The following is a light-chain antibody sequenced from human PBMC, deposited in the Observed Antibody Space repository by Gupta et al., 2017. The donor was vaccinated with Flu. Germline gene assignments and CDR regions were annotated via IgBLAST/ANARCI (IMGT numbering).Light chain of an antibody. CDR3: QLWDSSSAHVV. V-gene: IGLV3-21*02. CDR1: NVGSKS. Sequence: SYVLTQPPPVSVAPGQTARITCEGNNVGSKSVHWYQQRPGQAPVLVVYDDDDRPSGIPERFSGSNSGNTATLTISRVEAGDEAAYYCQLWDSSSAHVVFGGGTKLTVL. CDR2: DDD. J-gene: IGLJ2*01.